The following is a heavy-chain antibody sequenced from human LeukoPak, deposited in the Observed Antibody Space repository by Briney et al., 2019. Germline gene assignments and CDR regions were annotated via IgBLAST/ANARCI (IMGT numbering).Heavy chain of an antibody. CDR2: IYHTGNT. J-gene: IGHJ3*02. CDR3: ARLAIAARLAPFDI. Sequence: PSETPSLTCTVSGGSFNTYYWGWIRQSPGKGLGWMGYIYHTGNTNYNPSLKSRVTISIDTSQNQFSLNLTSVTAADTAVYYCARLAIAARLAPFDIWGQGTMVTVSS. D-gene: IGHD6-6*01. V-gene: IGHV4-59*08. CDR1: GGSFNTYY.